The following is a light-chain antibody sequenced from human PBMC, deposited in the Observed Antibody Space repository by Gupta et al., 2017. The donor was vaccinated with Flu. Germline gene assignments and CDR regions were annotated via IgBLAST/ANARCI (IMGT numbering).Light chain of an antibody. J-gene: IGKJ1*01. V-gene: IGKV1-27*01. CDR3: QKYNSAPPT. Sequence: PSSLSASVGDRVTITSRSSQGISNYVAWFQHKLVTGPNLLIYGASTWQSGVPSRFSGSGSVTDFTLTINILHPEDVATYYCQKYNSAPPTFGQGTKVEIK. CDR2: GAS. CDR1: QGISNY.